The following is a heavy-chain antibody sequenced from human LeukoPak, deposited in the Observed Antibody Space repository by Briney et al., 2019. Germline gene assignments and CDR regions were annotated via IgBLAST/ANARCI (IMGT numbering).Heavy chain of an antibody. CDR3: ARSNGPVLGSSRAPKPYHHFYMDV. CDR2: MNPNSGNT. V-gene: IGHV1-8*03. Sequence: ASVKVSCKASGYTFTSYDINWVRQATGQGLEWMGWMNPNSGNTGYAQKFQGRVTITRETSISTAYMELCSVRYEDTAVYYCARSNGPVLGSSRAPKPYHHFYMDVWGKRTTVTVSS. CDR1: GYTFTSYD. J-gene: IGHJ6*03. D-gene: IGHD3-3*02.